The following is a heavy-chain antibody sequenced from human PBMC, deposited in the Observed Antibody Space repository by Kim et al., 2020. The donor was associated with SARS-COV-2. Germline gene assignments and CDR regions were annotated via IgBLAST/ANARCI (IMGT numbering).Heavy chain of an antibody. Sequence: KDYADSVKARVHISRDTSKNTLYLQMNSLRAEDTAVYYCAREIVSYYGMDVWGQGTTVTVSS. CDR2: K. J-gene: IGHJ6*02. D-gene: IGHD1-26*01. CDR3: AREIVSYYGMDV. V-gene: IGHV3-30*01.